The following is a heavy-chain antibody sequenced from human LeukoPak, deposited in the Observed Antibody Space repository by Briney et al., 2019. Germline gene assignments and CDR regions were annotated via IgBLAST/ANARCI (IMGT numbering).Heavy chain of an antibody. Sequence: PGGSLRLSCAASGFSFSTYTMQWVRQAPGKGLEWVSDISRSSTTINYADSVKGRFTISRDNVRKSLYLQMSSLRAEDTAVYYCARASITMIVVVMGFDYWGQGTLVTVSS. CDR1: GFSFSTYT. CDR2: ISRSSTTI. V-gene: IGHV3-48*01. J-gene: IGHJ4*02. D-gene: IGHD3-22*01. CDR3: ARASITMIVVVMGFDY.